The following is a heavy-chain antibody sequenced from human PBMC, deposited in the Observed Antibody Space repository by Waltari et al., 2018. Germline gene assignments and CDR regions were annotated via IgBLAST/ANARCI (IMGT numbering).Heavy chain of an antibody. Sequence: EVQLLESGGGLVQPGGSLRLSCAASGFAFSSYAMSWVRQAPGKGLEWVSAIGGGGGSTYYADYGKVRLTISRDNAKNTLYLQMNSLRAEDTAVYYCAKDRTGSKFDPWGQGTLVTVSS. V-gene: IGHV3-23*01. D-gene: IGHD3-10*01. CDR1: GFAFSSYA. CDR3: AKDRTGSKFDP. CDR2: IGGGGGST. J-gene: IGHJ5*02.